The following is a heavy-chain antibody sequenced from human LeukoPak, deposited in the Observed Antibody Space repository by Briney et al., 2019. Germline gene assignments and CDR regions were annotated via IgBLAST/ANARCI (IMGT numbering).Heavy chain of an antibody. CDR1: DFTFSSYA. J-gene: IGHJ4*02. CDR2: ISGSGSNT. Sequence: PGGALRLSCAASDFTFSSYAMSWVRQAPGKGLEWVSPISGSGSNTYYADSVKGRYTISRDNSKNTLYLQMNSLRAEDTAMYYCAKSDWYKRGEPDYFDYWGQGSLVTVSS. CDR3: AKSDWYKRGEPDYFDY. V-gene: IGHV3-23*01. D-gene: IGHD6-19*01.